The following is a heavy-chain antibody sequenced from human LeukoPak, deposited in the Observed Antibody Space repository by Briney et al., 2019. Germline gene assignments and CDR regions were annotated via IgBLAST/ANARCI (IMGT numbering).Heavy chain of an antibody. D-gene: IGHD3-22*01. CDR2: INHSGST. CDR3: ARDEGSAYPFDY. CDR1: GGSFSGYY. V-gene: IGHV4-34*01. Sequence: SETLSLTCAVYGGSFSGYYWSWIRQPPGKGLEWIGEINHSGSTNYNPSLKSRVTISVDTSKNQFSLNLNSVTAADTAVYFCARDEGSAYPFDYWGQGTLVTVSS. J-gene: IGHJ4*02.